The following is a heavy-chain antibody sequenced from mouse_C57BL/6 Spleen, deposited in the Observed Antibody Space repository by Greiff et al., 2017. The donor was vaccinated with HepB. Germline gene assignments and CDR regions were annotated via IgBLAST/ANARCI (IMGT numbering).Heavy chain of an antibody. CDR1: GYTFTSYG. V-gene: IGHV1-81*01. J-gene: IGHJ4*01. CDR3: ARYGYYGSIYDYYAMDY. CDR2: IYPRSGNT. D-gene: IGHD1-1*01. Sequence: QVQLQQSGAELARPGASVKLSCKASGYTFTSYGISWVKQRTGQGLEWIGEIYPRSGNTYYNEKFKGKATLTADKSSSTAYMELRSLTSEDSAVYFCARYGYYGSIYDYYAMDYWGQGTSVTVSS.